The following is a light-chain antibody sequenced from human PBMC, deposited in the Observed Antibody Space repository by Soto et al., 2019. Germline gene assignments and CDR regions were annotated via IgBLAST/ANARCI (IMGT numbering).Light chain of an antibody. J-gene: IGLJ1*01. CDR2: EVT. V-gene: IGLV2-14*01. CDR3: SSYTSSKTLV. Sequence: QSVLTQPASVSGSPGQSITISCSGTSEDVGGYNYVSWYQHHPGKAPKLMIYEVTNRPSGLSNRFSGSKSGSTASLTISGLPAEDEADYYCSSYTSSKTLVFGTGTKVTVL. CDR1: SEDVGGYNY.